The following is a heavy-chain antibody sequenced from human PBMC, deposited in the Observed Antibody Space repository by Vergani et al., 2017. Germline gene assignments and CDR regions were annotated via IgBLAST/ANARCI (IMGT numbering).Heavy chain of an antibody. D-gene: IGHD4-17*01. CDR2: VDPEDGET. CDR3: ATPQTVTTGGMEV. V-gene: IGHV1-69-2*01. CDR1: GYTFTEHY. J-gene: IGHJ6*02. Sequence: EVQLVQSGAEVKKPGATMKISCKVSGYTFTEHYMHWVTQAPGKGLEWMGLVDPEDGETIYAEKFKGRVTIAADTSTDTAHLELSSLRSEDTAVYYCATPQTVTTGGMEVWGQGTTVIVSS.